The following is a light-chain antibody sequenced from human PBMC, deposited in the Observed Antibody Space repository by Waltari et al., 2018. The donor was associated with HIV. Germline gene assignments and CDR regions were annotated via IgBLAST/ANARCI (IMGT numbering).Light chain of an antibody. CDR3: QSADSSGTYV. J-gene: IGLJ1*01. CDR1: TLPKQF. V-gene: IGLV3-25*03. CDR2: KDG. Sequence: SYELTQPPSVSVSPGQTASITCSGDTLPKQFTYWYQQKPGQAPGLVIYKDGERPSGLPERFSGSSSGTTVTLTISGVQAEDEADYYCQSADSSGTYVFGPGTKVTVL.